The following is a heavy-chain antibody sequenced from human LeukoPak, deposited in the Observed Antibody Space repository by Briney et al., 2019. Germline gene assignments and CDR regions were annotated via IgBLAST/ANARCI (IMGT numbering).Heavy chain of an antibody. J-gene: IGHJ5*02. V-gene: IGHV3-11*01. Sequence: PGGSLRLSCAASGFTFSDYYMSWIRQAPGKGLEWVPYISSSGSTIYYADSVKGRFTISRDNAKNSLYLQMNSLRAEDTAVYYCASYLYSSGWENWFDPWGQGTLATVSS. CDR3: ASYLYSSGWENWFDP. CDR1: GFTFSDYY. D-gene: IGHD6-19*01. CDR2: ISSSGSTI.